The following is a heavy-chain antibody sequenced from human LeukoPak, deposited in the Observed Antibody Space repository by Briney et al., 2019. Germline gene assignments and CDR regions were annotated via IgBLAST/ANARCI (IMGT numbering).Heavy chain of an antibody. CDR3: ARDGVAAAGTNRYYYGMDV. CDR1: GGSSSSYY. J-gene: IGHJ6*02. CDR2: IYTSGST. D-gene: IGHD6-13*01. Sequence: SETLALTCTDSGGSSSSYYWSWIRQPAGKALEWIGRIYTSGSTNYNPSLKSRVTMSVDTSKNQFSLKLSSVTAADTAVYYCARDGVAAAGTNRYYYGMDVWGQGTTVTVSS. V-gene: IGHV4-4*07.